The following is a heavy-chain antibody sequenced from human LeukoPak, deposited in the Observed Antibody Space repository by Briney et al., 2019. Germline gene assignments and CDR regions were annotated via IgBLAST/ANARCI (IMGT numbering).Heavy chain of an antibody. D-gene: IGHD3-10*01. Sequence: GGSLRLSCAASGFTVSSNYMSWVRQAPGKGLEWVSVIYSGGSTYYADSVKGRFTVSRVNSKNTLYLQMNSLRAEDTAVYYCAREARGYFDYWGQGTLVTVSS. CDR1: GFTVSSNY. V-gene: IGHV3-53*05. J-gene: IGHJ4*02. CDR2: IYSGGST. CDR3: AREARGYFDY.